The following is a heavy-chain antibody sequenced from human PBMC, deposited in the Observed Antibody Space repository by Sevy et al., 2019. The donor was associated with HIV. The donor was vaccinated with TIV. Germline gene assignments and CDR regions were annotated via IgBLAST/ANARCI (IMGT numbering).Heavy chain of an antibody. CDR1: GFTFRSDW. D-gene: IGHD3-16*01. V-gene: IGHV3-74*01. J-gene: IGHJ5*02. CDR3: LSEGGDWFDP. Sequence: GGSLRLSCAASGFTFRSDWMHWARQAPGKGLVWVSRINRDGSSTAYADSVKGRFTISRDNAKNTLYLQMNSLRAEDTSVYYCLSEGGDWFDPWGQGTLVTVSS. CDR2: INRDGSST.